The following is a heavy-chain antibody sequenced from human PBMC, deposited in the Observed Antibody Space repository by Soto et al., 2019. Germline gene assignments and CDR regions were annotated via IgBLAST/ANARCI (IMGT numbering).Heavy chain of an antibody. Sequence: ASVKVSCKASGYTFTSCGISWVRQAPGQGLEWMGWITPFNGDTSYAQKFQGRITMTTDTSTRTVFMELRSLRFDDTAVYYCARVRVVVGATIDSWGPGTLVTVSS. CDR1: GYTFTSCG. D-gene: IGHD2-15*01. CDR2: ITPFNGDT. CDR3: ARVRVVVGATIDS. V-gene: IGHV1-18*01. J-gene: IGHJ4*02.